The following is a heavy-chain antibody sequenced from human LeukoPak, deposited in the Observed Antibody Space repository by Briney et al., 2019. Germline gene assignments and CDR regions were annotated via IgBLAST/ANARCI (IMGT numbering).Heavy chain of an antibody. CDR1: GGSISTFY. D-gene: IGHD3-10*01. J-gene: IGHJ4*02. CDR3: ARSYYGSGSYDY. CDR2: IYTSGST. V-gene: IGHV4-4*07. Sequence: SETLSLTCTVSGGSISTFYWSWIRQPAGKGLEWIGRIYTSGSTNYNPSLKSRVTISVDTSKNQFSLKLSSVTAADTAVYYCARSYYGSGSYDYWGQGTLVTVSS.